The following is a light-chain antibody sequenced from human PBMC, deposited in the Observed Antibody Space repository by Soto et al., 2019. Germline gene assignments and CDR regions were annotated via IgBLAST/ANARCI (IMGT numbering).Light chain of an antibody. V-gene: IGLV2-14*01. Sequence: QSALTQPASVSGSPGQSITISCTGTSSDVGGYNYVSWYQQHPGKAPKLMIYDVSNRPSGVYNRFSGSKSDNTASLTISGLQAEDEADYYCSSYTSSSTPYVFGTGTKLTVL. CDR3: SSYTSSSTPYV. J-gene: IGLJ1*01. CDR2: DVS. CDR1: SSDVGGYNY.